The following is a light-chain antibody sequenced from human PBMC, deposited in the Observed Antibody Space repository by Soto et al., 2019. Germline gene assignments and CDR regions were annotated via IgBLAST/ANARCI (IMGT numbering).Light chain of an antibody. CDR1: SGHSSYA. CDR3: QTWGTGIAV. J-gene: IGLJ7*01. CDR2: LNSDGSH. Sequence: QLVLTQSPSASASLGASVKLTCTLSSGHSSYAIAWHQQQPEKGPRYLMKLNSDGSHTKGDGIPDRFSASSSGAERYLTISRLQSEDEADYYCQTWGTGIAVFGGGTQLTVL. V-gene: IGLV4-69*01.